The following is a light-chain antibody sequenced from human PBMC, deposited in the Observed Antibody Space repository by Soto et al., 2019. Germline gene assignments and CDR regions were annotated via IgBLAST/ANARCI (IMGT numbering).Light chain of an antibody. Sequence: EIVLTQSPGTLSLSPGERATLSCRASQSVSSSYLAWYQQKPCQAPRLLIYGASSRATGIPDRFSGSGSGKDFTLTISRLEPEDFAVYYCQQYGSSYTFGQGTKLEIK. CDR3: QQYGSSYT. V-gene: IGKV3-20*01. CDR1: QSVSSSY. CDR2: GAS. J-gene: IGKJ2*01.